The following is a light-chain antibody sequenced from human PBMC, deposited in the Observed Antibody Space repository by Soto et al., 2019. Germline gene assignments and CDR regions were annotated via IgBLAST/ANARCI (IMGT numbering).Light chain of an antibody. J-gene: IGKJ1*01. V-gene: IGKV1-5*01. CDR2: DAY. Sequence: DIQMTQSPSTLSASVGDRVTISCRASQSIDSWLAWYQQMPGKAPTLLIWDAYSLQRGVPSRFSGSGSGTEFTLTISSLKPDDFATYYCQQYNNYAKWTFGQGTKVDIK. CDR1: QSIDSW. CDR3: QQYNNYAKWT.